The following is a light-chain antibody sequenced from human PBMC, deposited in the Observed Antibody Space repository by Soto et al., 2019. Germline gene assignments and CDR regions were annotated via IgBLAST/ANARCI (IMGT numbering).Light chain of an antibody. Sequence: QSVLTQPPSASGSPGQSVTISFTGTSSDVGGYNYVSWYQQHPGKAPKLMIYEVSKRPSGVPDRFSGSKSGNTASLTVSGLQAEDEAGYYCSSYAGSNNFVFGTGTKVTVL. J-gene: IGLJ1*01. V-gene: IGLV2-8*01. CDR3: SSYAGSNNFV. CDR2: EVS. CDR1: SSDVGGYNY.